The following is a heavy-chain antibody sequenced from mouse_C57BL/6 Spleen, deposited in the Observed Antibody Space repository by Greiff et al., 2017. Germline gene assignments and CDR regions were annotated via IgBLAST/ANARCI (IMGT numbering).Heavy chain of an antibody. D-gene: IGHD1-1*01. Sequence: EVQLQQSGAELVKPGASVKLSCTASGFNIKDYYMHWVKQRTEQGLEWIGRIAPEDGETKYAPKFQGKAAITADTSSNTAYLQLSSLTSEDTAVYYCARCPFYYYGSSYVGYAMDYWGQGTSVTVSS. V-gene: IGHV14-2*01. J-gene: IGHJ4*01. CDR3: ARCPFYYYGSSYVGYAMDY. CDR2: IAPEDGET. CDR1: GFNIKDYY.